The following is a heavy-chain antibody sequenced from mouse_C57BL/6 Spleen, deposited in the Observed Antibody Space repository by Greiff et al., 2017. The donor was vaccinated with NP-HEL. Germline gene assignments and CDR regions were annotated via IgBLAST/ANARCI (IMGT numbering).Heavy chain of an antibody. CDR3: ARECRDGYYEDY. CDR1: GYSITSGYY. Sequence: EVKLQESGPGLVKPSQSLSLTCSVTGYSITSGYYWNWIRQFPGNKLEWMGYISYDGSNNYNPSLKNRISITRDTSKNQFFLKLNSVTTEDTATYYCARECRDGYYEDYWGQGTTLTVSS. D-gene: IGHD2-3*01. CDR2: ISYDGSN. V-gene: IGHV3-6*01. J-gene: IGHJ2*01.